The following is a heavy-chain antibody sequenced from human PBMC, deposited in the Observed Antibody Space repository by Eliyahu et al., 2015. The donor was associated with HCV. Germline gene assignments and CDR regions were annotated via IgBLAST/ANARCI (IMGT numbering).Heavy chain of an antibody. J-gene: IGHJ6*02. CDR2: ISAYHGNT. V-gene: IGHV1-18*01. D-gene: IGHD2-15*01. Sequence: QVQLVQSGAEVKKPGASVKVSCKASGXTFTSYGISWVRQAPXQGLEWMGWISAYHGNTNYXQKLQGRVTMTTDTSTSTAYXELRXLRSDDTAVYYCARDGYCSGGSCYPPPFPHDYYYYGMDVWGQGTTVTVSS. CDR1: GXTFTSYG. CDR3: ARDGYCSGGSCYPPPFPHDYYYYGMDV.